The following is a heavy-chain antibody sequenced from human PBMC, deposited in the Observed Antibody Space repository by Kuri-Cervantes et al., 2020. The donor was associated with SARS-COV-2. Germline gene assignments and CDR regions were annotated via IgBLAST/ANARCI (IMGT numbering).Heavy chain of an antibody. J-gene: IGHJ4*02. CDR3: ARGVQLWSSYFDY. CDR2: IYSGGST. Sequence: GGSLRLSCAASGFTVSSNYMSWVRQAPGKGLEWVSVIYSGGSTYYADSVKGRFTISRHNSKNTLYPQMNSLRAEDTAVYYCARGVQLWSSYFDYWGQGNRVTVSS. CDR1: GFTVSSNY. V-gene: IGHV3-53*04. D-gene: IGHD5-18*01.